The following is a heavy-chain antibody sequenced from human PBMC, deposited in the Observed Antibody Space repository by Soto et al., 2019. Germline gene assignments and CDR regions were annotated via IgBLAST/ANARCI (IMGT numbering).Heavy chain of an antibody. CDR2: MNPNSGNT. CDR3: ARRFSSSWRFDYYYYMDV. CDR1: GYTFTSYD. D-gene: IGHD6-13*01. J-gene: IGHJ6*03. Sequence: GASVKVSCKASGYTFTSYDINWVRQATGQGLKWKGWMNPNSGNTGYAQKFQGRVTMTRNTSISTVYMELSSLRSEDTAVYFFARRFSSSWRFDYYYYMDVWGKGTTVTVSS. V-gene: IGHV1-8*01.